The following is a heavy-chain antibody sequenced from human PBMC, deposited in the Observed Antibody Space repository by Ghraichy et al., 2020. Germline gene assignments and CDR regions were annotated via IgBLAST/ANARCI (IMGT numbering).Heavy chain of an antibody. CDR3: TTYGDGAFDI. J-gene: IGHJ3*02. V-gene: IGHV3-7*03. CDR1: GFTFSTYW. Sequence: SCAASGFTFSTYWMSWVRQPPGKGLEWVATINQDGSEKYYLDSLKGRFTISRDNAKSSLHLQMRSLRVDDTAVYYCTTYGDGAFDIWGQGTMVTVSP. CDR2: INQDGSEK. D-gene: IGHD4-17*01.